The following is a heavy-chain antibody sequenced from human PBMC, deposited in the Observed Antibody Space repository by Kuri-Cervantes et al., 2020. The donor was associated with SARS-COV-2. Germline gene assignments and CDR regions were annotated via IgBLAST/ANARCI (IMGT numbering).Heavy chain of an antibody. V-gene: IGHV3-21*01. CDR2: ISSSTSYI. D-gene: IGHD6-13*01. Sequence: GGSLRLSCAASGFTFSSYSINWVRQAPGEGLEWVSSISSSTSYIYYEDSVKGRFTISRDNAKNSLYLQMNSLRAEDTAVYYCARDCSSPYKYYYYYYMDVWGKGTTVTVSS. CDR1: GFTFSSYS. CDR3: ARDCSSPYKYYYYYYMDV. J-gene: IGHJ6*03.